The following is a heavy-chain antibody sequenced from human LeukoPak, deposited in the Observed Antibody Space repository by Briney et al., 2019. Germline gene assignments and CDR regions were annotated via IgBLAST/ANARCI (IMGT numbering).Heavy chain of an antibody. Sequence: GGSLRLSCAASGFTFSSYAMSWVRQAPGKGLEWVSSISSSSSYIYYADSVKGRFTISRDNAKNSLYLQMNSLRAEDTAVYYCARVAGTYCSGGSCSGGYFDYWGQGTLVTVSS. CDR1: GFTFSSYA. V-gene: IGHV3-21*01. CDR2: ISSSSSYI. J-gene: IGHJ4*02. CDR3: ARVAGTYCSGGSCSGGYFDY. D-gene: IGHD2-15*01.